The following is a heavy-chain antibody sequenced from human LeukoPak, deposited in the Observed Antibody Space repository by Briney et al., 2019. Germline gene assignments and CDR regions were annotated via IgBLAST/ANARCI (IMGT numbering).Heavy chain of an antibody. D-gene: IGHD2-2*01. J-gene: IGHJ4*02. V-gene: IGHV1-18*01. CDR3: AKEGSYQLPTSSRQHFDY. CDR1: GYTFTSYG. CDR2: ISAYNGNT. Sequence: GASVKVSCKASGYTFTSYGISWVRQAPGQGLEWMGWISAYNGNTNYAQKLQGRVTMTTDTSTSTAYMELRSLRSDDTAVYYCAKEGSYQLPTSSRQHFDYWGQGTLVTVSS.